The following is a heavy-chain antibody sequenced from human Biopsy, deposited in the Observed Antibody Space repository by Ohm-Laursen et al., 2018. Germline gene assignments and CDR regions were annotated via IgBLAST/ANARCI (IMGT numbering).Heavy chain of an antibody. D-gene: IGHD4-11*01. CDR1: GDSVTNYY. J-gene: IGHJ6*02. CDR3: ARDSGILNYGNFTYYHYYGMDV. CDR2: IYYSVMT. V-gene: IGHV4-59*02. Sequence: GTLSLTCTVSGDSVTNYYWSWIRQPPGKGLEWIGHIYYSVMTNYNPSLQSRVSISVDTSRNQVSLTLSSVTAADTAVYYCARDSGILNYGNFTYYHYYGMDVWGQGTKVTVSS.